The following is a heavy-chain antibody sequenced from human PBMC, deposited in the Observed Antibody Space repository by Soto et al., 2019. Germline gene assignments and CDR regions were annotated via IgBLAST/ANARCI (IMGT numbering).Heavy chain of an antibody. Sequence: GESLKISCKGSGYSFTSYWIGWVRQMPGKGLEWMGIIYPGDSDTRYSPSFEGQVTISADKSISTAYLQWSSLKASDTAMSYCTRLWCCRYLSDPAGRLGAFDIWGQGTMVTVSS. J-gene: IGHJ3*02. V-gene: IGHV5-51*01. CDR1: GYSFTSYW. D-gene: IGHD2-8*02. CDR2: IYPGDSDT. CDR3: TRLWCCRYLSDPAGRLGAFDI.